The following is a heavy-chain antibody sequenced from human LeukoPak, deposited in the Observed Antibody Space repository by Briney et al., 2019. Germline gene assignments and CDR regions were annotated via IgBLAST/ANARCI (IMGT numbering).Heavy chain of an antibody. Sequence: ASVKVSCKASGYTFTSYGISWVRQAPGQGLEWMGWISAYNGNTNYAQKLQGRVTMTTDTSTSTAYMELRSLRSEDTAVYYCARYCSGGSCQGSFDYWGQGTLVTVSS. CDR3: ARYCSGGSCQGSFDY. D-gene: IGHD2-15*01. J-gene: IGHJ4*02. CDR1: GYTFTSYG. V-gene: IGHV1-18*01. CDR2: ISAYNGNT.